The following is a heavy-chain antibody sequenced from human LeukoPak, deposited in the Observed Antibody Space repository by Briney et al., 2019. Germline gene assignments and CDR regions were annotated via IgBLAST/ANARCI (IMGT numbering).Heavy chain of an antibody. CDR3: VRELGGTYYFDY. D-gene: IGHD1-26*01. V-gene: IGHV1-46*01. Sequence: ASVKVSSKASGYTFTSYLIHWVRQAPGQGLEWMGIINPSGTYTNYAQKFQGRVTMTSDTSTSTVYMELTSLRSEDTALYYCVRELGGTYYFDYWGQGTLVTVSS. CDR2: INPSGTYT. J-gene: IGHJ4*02. CDR1: GYTFTSYL.